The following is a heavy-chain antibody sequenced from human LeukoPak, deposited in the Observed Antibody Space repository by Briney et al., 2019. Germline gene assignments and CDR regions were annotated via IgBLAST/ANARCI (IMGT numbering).Heavy chain of an antibody. V-gene: IGHV3-48*03. J-gene: IGHJ3*02. CDR1: GLTFRSYE. CDR2: IRSSGSNM. Sequence: GGSLRLSCAASGLTFRSYEMSWVRQAPGKGLEWIAYIRSSGSNMYYADSVRGRFSISRDNAKDSLYLQMNSLRAEDTAIYYCARDGLSGDQAFDAFAIWGQGTMVTVSS. D-gene: IGHD1-26*01. CDR3: ARDGLSGDQAFDAFAI.